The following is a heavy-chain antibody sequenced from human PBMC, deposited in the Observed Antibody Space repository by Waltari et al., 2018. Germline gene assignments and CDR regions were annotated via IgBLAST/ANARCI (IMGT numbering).Heavy chain of an antibody. Sequence: QVQLVQSGAEVKKPGASVKVSCRVSGYSLTESALHWVRQAPGKGLEWWGGFGPEYGEAVYAQEFQGRVTMTEDTSKDTAYMELSSLTYEDTAVYYCTRDRVGYCSGGTCYSRWFDPWGQGALVTVSS. J-gene: IGHJ5*02. CDR1: GYSLTESA. D-gene: IGHD2-15*01. CDR3: TRDRVGYCSGGTCYSRWFDP. CDR2: FGPEYGEA. V-gene: IGHV1-24*01.